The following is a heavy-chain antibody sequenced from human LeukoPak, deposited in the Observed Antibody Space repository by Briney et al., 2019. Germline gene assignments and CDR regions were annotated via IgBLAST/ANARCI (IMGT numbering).Heavy chain of an antibody. D-gene: IGHD3-22*01. Sequence: SETLSLTCTVSGGSISSSSYYWGWIRQPPGKGLEWIGSIYYSGSTYYNPSLKSRVTISVDTSKNQFSLKLSSVTAADTAVYYCARVAADSSGRDYWGQGTLVTVSS. J-gene: IGHJ4*02. CDR3: ARVAADSSGRDY. V-gene: IGHV4-39*07. CDR1: GGSISSSSYY. CDR2: IYYSGST.